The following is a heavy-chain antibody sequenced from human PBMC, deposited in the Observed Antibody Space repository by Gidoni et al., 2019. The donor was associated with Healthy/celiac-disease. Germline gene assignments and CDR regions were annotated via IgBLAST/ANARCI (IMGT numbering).Heavy chain of an antibody. V-gene: IGHV4-59*01. CDR1: GGSISSYY. J-gene: IGHJ6*02. CDR2: IYYSGST. CDR3: ARSPFQTGPHIQEGEYYYYGMDV. D-gene: IGHD1-26*01. Sequence: QVQLQESGPGLVKPSETLSLTCTVSGGSISSYYWSWIRQPPGKGLEWIGYIYYSGSTNYNPSLKSRVTISVDTSKNQFSLKLSSVTAADTAVYYCARSPFQTGPHIQEGEYYYYGMDVWGQGTTVTVSS.